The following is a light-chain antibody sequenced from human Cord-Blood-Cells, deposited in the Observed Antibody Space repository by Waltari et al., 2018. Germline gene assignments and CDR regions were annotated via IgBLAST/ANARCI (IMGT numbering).Light chain of an antibody. CDR1: SSNIGSNT. J-gene: IGLJ3*02. CDR2: SNN. CDR3: AAWDDSLNGWV. Sequence: QSVLTQPPSASGTPGQRVTISCSGSSSNIGSNTVNWYQQLPGTAPKLLIYSNNQRPSGGPDLFSGSTSGTSASLAISGLQSEDEADYYCAAWDDSLNGWVFGGGTKLTVL. V-gene: IGLV1-44*01.